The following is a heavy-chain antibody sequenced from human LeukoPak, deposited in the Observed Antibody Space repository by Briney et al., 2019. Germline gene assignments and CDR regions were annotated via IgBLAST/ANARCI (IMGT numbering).Heavy chain of an antibody. CDR2: IYYSGST. Sequence: SETLSLTCTVSGGSSSSYYWSWIRQPPGKGLEWIGYIYYSGSTNYNPSLKSRVTISVDTSKNQFPLKLSSVTAADTAMYYCARGWVYGSGSYHFDYWGQGTLVTVSS. CDR1: GGSSSSYY. CDR3: ARGWVYGSGSYHFDY. D-gene: IGHD3-10*01. V-gene: IGHV4-59*01. J-gene: IGHJ4*02.